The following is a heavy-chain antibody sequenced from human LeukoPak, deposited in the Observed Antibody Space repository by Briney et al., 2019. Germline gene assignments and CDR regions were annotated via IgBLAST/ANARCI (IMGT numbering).Heavy chain of an antibody. V-gene: IGHV3-21*01. J-gene: IGHJ5*02. CDR1: GFTFSSYS. Sequence: GGSLRLSCAGSGFTFSSYSMNWVRQAPGKGLEWVSSISSSSNYIYYADSVKGRFTISRDNAKNSLSLQMNSLRAEDTAVYYCARGTAAAAWFDPWGQGTLVTVPS. CDR2: ISSSSNYI. D-gene: IGHD6-13*01. CDR3: ARGTAAAAWFDP.